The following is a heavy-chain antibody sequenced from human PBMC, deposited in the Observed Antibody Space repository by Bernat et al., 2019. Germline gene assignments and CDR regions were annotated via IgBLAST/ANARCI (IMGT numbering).Heavy chain of an antibody. CDR3: ARDPAGYGSAASWFDP. CDR2: IIPILGIA. J-gene: IGHJ5*02. Sequence: QVQLVQSGAEEKKPGSSVKVSCKASGGTFSSYTISWVRQAPGQGLEWMGRIIPILGIANYAQKFQGRVTITADKSTSTAYMELSSLRSEDTAVYYCARDPAGYGSAASWFDPWGQGTLVTVSS. V-gene: IGHV1-69*08. D-gene: IGHD3-10*01. CDR1: GGTFSSYT.